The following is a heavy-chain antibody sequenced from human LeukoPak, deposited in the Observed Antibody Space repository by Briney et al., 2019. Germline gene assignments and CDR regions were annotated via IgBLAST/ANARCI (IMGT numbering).Heavy chain of an antibody. D-gene: IGHD2/OR15-2a*01. J-gene: IGHJ4*02. Sequence: PSETLSLTCTVSGGSVSTISHFWDWVRQPPGKGLEWIVSLSDTGTTYYNPSLERLVTMSVDTSKNQFSLKLSSVTAADTTVYYCARDPGGPLSREVTHDYWGQGTLVTVSS. V-gene: IGHV4-39*02. CDR2: LSDTGTT. CDR1: GGSVSTISHF. CDR3: ARDPGGPLSREVTHDY.